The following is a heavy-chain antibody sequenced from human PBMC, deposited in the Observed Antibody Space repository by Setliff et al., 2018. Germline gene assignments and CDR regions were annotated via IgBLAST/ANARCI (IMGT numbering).Heavy chain of an antibody. Sequence: ASVKVSCKASGYTFNNYDINWVRQAPGQGLEWLGSISPYSGNTNYPQWLQDRVTMTIDTSATTVYMELQSLRSDDTAVYYCVRSSAPQVVLAADFDFWGQGTPVTVSS. D-gene: IGHD6-19*01. V-gene: IGHV1-18*01. CDR3: VRSSAPQVVLAADFDF. CDR1: GYTFNNYD. CDR2: ISPYSGNT. J-gene: IGHJ4*02.